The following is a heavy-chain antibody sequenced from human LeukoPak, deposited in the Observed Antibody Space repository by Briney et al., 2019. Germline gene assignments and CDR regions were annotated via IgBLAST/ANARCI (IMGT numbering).Heavy chain of an antibody. V-gene: IGHV3-74*01. CDR2: INGDGRNI. J-gene: IGHJ3*02. D-gene: IGHD4-17*01. CDR1: GFTFSSYW. Sequence: PGGSLRLSCVASGFTFSSYWMHWVRQDPRKGLVWVSRINGDGRNINYADSVRGRFTISRDNAKNTLYLQMNTLRVEDTAVYYCAREGDDYVRIDAFDIWGQGTMVTVSS. CDR3: AREGDDYVRIDAFDI.